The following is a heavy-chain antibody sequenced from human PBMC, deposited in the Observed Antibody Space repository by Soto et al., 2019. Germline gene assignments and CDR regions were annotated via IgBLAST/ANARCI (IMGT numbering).Heavy chain of an antibody. CDR3: ARERRVVGGYSSNWYDSFDW. J-gene: IGHJ4*02. CDR2: INHSGST. CDR1: GSSFSAYY. D-gene: IGHD6-13*01. V-gene: IGHV4-34*01. Sequence: PSETLSLTGDVSGSSFSAYYWTWIRQPPGKGLEWIGEINHSGSTSYNPSLKSRVTISLDTSKSQFSPKLSSVTAADSAVYYCARERRVVGGYSSNWYDSFDWWGQGTLVTVAS.